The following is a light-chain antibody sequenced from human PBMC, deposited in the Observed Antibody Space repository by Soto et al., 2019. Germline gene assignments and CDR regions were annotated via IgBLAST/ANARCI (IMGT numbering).Light chain of an antibody. CDR3: SSYAGSSNV. V-gene: IGLV2-8*01. Sequence: QSVLTQPRSVSGSPGQSVTISCTGTSSDVGGYNYVSWYQQHPGKAPKLMIYEVNKRPSGVPDRFSGSKSGNTASLTVSGLQAEDAADYSCSSYAGSSNVFGTGTKLTVL. CDR1: SSDVGGYNY. J-gene: IGLJ1*01. CDR2: EVN.